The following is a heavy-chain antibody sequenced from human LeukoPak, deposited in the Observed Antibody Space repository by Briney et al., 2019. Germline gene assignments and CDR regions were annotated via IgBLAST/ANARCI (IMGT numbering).Heavy chain of an antibody. CDR1: GFTFSSYW. Sequence: GGSLRLSCAASGFTFSSYWMSWVRQAPGKGLEWVANIKQDGSEKYYVDSVKGRFTISKDNAKNSLFLQMNSLRAEDTAVYYCARVTRGHFDYWGQRTLVTVSS. V-gene: IGHV3-7*01. CDR3: ARVTRGHFDY. J-gene: IGHJ4*02. D-gene: IGHD5-12*01. CDR2: IKQDGSEK.